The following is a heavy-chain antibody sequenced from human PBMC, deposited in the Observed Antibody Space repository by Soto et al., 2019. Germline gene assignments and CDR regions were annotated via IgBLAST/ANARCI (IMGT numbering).Heavy chain of an antibody. V-gene: IGHV4-34*01. CDR3: ASGSRYSSSWLDY. D-gene: IGHD6-13*01. CDR2: INHSGST. CDR1: GGSFSCYY. J-gene: IGHJ4*02. Sequence: PSDRLYLGCAVYGGSFSCYYGIWIRQPPGKGLEWIGEINHSGSTNYNPSLKSRVTISVDTSKNQFSLKLSSVTAADTAVYYCASGSRYSSSWLDYWGQGTLVTVSS.